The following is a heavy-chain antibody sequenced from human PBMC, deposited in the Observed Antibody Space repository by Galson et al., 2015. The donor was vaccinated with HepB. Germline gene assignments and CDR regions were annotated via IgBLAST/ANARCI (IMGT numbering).Heavy chain of an antibody. J-gene: IGHJ3*02. CDR1: GFTFSSYA. CDR3: ARDPIAAAEDAFDI. Sequence: SLRLSCAASGFTFSSYAMHWVRQAPGKGLEWVAVISYDGSNKYYADSVKGRFTISRDNSKNTLYLQMNSLRAEDTTVYYCARDPIAAAEDAFDIWGQGTMVTVSS. D-gene: IGHD6-13*01. CDR2: ISYDGSNK. V-gene: IGHV3-30*04.